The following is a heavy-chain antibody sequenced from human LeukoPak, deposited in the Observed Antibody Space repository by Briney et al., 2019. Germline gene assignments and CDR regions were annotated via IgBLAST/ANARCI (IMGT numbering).Heavy chain of an antibody. CDR1: GYTFTSYY. D-gene: IGHD6-19*01. J-gene: IGHJ4*02. CDR2: NNPSSGTT. Sequence: GASVKVSCKASGYTFTSYYMHWVRQAPGQGLEWMGINNPSSGTTSYAQKFQGRVTMARDTSTSTVYMELSSLTSEDTAVYFCARDRGLLYGSSGCLDYWGQGTLVTVSS. CDR3: ARDRGLLYGSSGCLDY. V-gene: IGHV1-46*01.